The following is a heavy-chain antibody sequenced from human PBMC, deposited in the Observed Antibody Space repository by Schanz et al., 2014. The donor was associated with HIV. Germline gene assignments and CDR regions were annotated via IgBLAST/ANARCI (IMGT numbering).Heavy chain of an antibody. V-gene: IGHV1-18*01. CDR1: GYTFTNYA. CDR2: ISNYIGNT. CDR3: ARGSCSGGTCYSGDH. D-gene: IGHD2-15*01. J-gene: IGHJ4*02. Sequence: QVQLVQSGAEVAQPGASVKVSCKASGYTFTNYAINWVRQAPGQGLEWMGWISNYIGNTDYAQNLQDRVTMTADTFTNTAYLELRSLRSDDTAVYYCARGSCSGGTCYSGDHWGQGTLVTVSA.